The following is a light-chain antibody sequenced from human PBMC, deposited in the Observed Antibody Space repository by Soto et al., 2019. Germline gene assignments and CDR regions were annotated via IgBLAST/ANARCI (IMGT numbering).Light chain of an antibody. J-gene: IGKJ3*01. CDR3: HQYGDSPL. CDR2: GAS. CDR1: QSVRSSY. Sequence: EILMTQSPATLSVSPGEIATLSCRASQSVRSSYLAWYQQKPGQAPRLLIYGASIRATGIPDRFGGSGSGTDFTLTISRLEPEDFAVYYCHQYGDSPLFGPGTKVDIK. V-gene: IGKV3-20*01.